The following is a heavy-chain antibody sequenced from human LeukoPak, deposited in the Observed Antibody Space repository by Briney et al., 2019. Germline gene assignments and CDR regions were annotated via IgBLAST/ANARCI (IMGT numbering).Heavy chain of an antibody. J-gene: IGHJ6*03. D-gene: IGHD2-21*02. CDR2: ISSISSTI. Sequence: GGSLRLSCAASGFTFSSYSMNWVRQAPGKGLEWVSYISSISSTIYYADSVKGRFTISRDNAKNSLYLQMNSLRAEDTALYYCARFAYCGGDCYSKYYYYYYMDVWGKGTTVTVSS. V-gene: IGHV3-48*01. CDR3: ARFAYCGGDCYSKYYYYYYMDV. CDR1: GFTFSSYS.